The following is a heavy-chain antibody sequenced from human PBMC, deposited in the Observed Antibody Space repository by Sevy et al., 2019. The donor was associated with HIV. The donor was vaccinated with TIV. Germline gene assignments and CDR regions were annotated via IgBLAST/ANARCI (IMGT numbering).Heavy chain of an antibody. CDR2: LSFGCGEI. D-gene: IGHD2-8*01. CDR3: AREGCTKPHAY. V-gene: IGHV3-23*01. CDR1: GFTFSKYS. Sequence: GGSLRLSCAASGFTFSKYSMSWVRQPPGKGLEWVSTLSFGCGEINHADSVKGRFTISRDNSKNSLYLQMNNLRAEDTVVYYCAREGCTKPHAYGGQGTLVTVS. J-gene: IGHJ4*02.